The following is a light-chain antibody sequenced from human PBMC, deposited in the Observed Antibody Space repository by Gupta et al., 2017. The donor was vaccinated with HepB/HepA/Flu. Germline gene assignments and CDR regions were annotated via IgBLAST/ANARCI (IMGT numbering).Light chain of an antibody. J-gene: IGLJ1*01. CDR1: SLRSRY. CDR3: NDQDSGSDHRV. CDR2: GEN. V-gene: IGLV3-19*01. Sequence: SSELTQDPTVSVALGQTVRLTCQGDSLRSRYVSWYQQKQGQGPILVIGGENNRPSGIPDRFAGSRSGNKAEWNITGAQAEEEADDDCNDQDSGSDHRVFGPGNRVTVL.